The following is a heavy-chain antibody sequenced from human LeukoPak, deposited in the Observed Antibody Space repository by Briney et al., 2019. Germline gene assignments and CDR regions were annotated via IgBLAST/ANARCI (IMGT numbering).Heavy chain of an antibody. J-gene: IGHJ4*02. CDR2: IYSGGST. CDR1: GFTFSSYS. D-gene: IGHD5-18*01. Sequence: GGSLRLSCAASGFTFSSYSMNWVRQAPGKGLEWVSVIYSGGSTYYADSVKGRFTISRDNSKNTLYLQMNSLRAEDTAVYYCARVMDTAMAWLSFDYWGQGTLVTVSS. CDR3: ARVMDTAMAWLSFDY. V-gene: IGHV3-66*01.